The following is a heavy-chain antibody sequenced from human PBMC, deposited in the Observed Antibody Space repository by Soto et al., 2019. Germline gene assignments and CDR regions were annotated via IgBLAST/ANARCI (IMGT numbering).Heavy chain of an antibody. CDR1: GFTFSDYW. J-gene: IGHJ4*02. V-gene: IGHV3-7*05. D-gene: IGHD6-6*01. CDR3: AREVPRGLVLLDY. Sequence: EVQLVESGGGLVQPGGSLRLSCAASGFTFSDYWMSWVRQAPGKGLEWVANIKTDGSEENYVASVKGRYTISRDNARKSLYLQLNSLRAEDTAVYYCAREVPRGLVLLDYWGQGTLVTVSS. CDR2: IKTDGSEE.